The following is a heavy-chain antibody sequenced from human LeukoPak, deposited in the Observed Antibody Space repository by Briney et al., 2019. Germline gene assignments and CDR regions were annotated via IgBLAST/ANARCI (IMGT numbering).Heavy chain of an antibody. Sequence: PGRSLRLSCAASGFTFSSYGMHWVRQAPSKGLEWVAVIWYDGSNKYYADSVKGRFTISRDNSKNTLYLQMNSLRAEDTAVYYCARDERGYSYVDYWGQGTLVTVSS. J-gene: IGHJ4*02. CDR3: ARDERGYSYVDY. V-gene: IGHV3-33*01. CDR2: IWYDGSNK. CDR1: GFTFSSYG. D-gene: IGHD5-18*01.